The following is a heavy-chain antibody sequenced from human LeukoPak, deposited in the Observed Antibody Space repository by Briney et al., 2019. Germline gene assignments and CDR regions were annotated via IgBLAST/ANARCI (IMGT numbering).Heavy chain of an antibody. Sequence: GASVTVSCKASGYRFTSYGISWVRQAPGQELEWMAWISAYNGNTNYAQKFQGRVIMTTDTSTSTAYMELRSLRSDDTAVYYCARDPDCSSTRCSESPFDYWGQGTLVTVSS. J-gene: IGHJ4*02. CDR2: ISAYNGNT. V-gene: IGHV1-18*01. CDR1: GYRFTSYG. D-gene: IGHD2-2*01. CDR3: ARDPDCSSTRCSESPFDY.